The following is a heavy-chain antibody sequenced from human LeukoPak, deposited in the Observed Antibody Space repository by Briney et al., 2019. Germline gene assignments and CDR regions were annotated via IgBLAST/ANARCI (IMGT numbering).Heavy chain of an antibody. CDR1: GFTFSSYS. J-gene: IGHJ4*02. Sequence: NSGGSLRLSCAASGFTFSSYSMNWVRQAPGKGLEWVSSISSSSYIYYADSVKGRFTISRDNAKNSLYLQMNSLRAEDTAVYYCARDLTRIAVAGSGSFDYWGQGTLVTVSS. CDR3: ARDLTRIAVAGSGSFDY. V-gene: IGHV3-21*01. D-gene: IGHD6-19*01. CDR2: ISSSSYI.